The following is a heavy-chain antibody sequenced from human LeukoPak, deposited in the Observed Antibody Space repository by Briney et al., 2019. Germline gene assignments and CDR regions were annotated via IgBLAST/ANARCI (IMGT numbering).Heavy chain of an antibody. V-gene: IGHV3-23*01. D-gene: IGHD2/OR15-2a*01. J-gene: IGHJ4*02. Sequence: GGSLRLSCAASGFTFSNYAMNWVRQAPGKGLEWVSGISGGDNRTYYADSVKGWFTISRDKSKNALYLQMNSLRAEDTAVYYCAKDSRGDWFYYFDYWGQGTLVTVSS. CDR1: GFTFSNYA. CDR3: AKDSRGDWFYYFDY. CDR2: ISGGDNRT.